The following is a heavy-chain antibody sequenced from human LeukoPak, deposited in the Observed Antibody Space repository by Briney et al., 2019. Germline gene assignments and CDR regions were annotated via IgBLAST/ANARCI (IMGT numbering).Heavy chain of an antibody. CDR3: AKVPQ. J-gene: IGHJ4*02. V-gene: IGHV3-7*01. CDR2: IKTDGSEK. Sequence: GGSLRLSCAASGFIFSSYWMSWVRQAPGKGLEWVANIKTDGSEKYYVDSVKGRFTISRDNANDSLYLQMNSLRAEDTAVYYCAKVPQWGQGTLVTVSS. CDR1: GFIFSSYW.